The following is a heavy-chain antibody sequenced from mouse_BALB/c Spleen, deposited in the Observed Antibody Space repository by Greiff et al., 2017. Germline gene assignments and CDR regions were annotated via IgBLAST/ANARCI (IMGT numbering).Heavy chain of an antibody. J-gene: IGHJ4*01. CDR1: GFNIKDYY. CDR2: IDPENGNT. CDR3: ARVITTGAMDY. V-gene: IGHV14-1*02. Sequence: EVQLQQSGAELVRPGALVKLSCKASGFNIKDYYMHWVKQRPEQGLEWIGWIDPENGNTIYDPKFQGKASITADTSSNTAYLQLSSLTSEDTAVYYCARVITTGAMDYWGQGTSVTVSS. D-gene: IGHD2-4*01.